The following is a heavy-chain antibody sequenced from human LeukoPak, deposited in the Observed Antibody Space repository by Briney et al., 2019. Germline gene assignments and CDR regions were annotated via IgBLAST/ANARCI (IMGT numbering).Heavy chain of an antibody. Sequence: EASVKVSCKASGYTFTSYGISWVRQAPGQGLEWMGWISAYNGNTNYAQKLQGRVTMTTDTSTSTAYMELRSLRSDDTAVYYSARREPPPWYSGSYQEFDYWGQGTLVTVSS. CDR3: ARREPPPWYSGSYQEFDY. CDR1: GYTFTSYG. D-gene: IGHD1-26*01. V-gene: IGHV1-18*01. J-gene: IGHJ4*02. CDR2: ISAYNGNT.